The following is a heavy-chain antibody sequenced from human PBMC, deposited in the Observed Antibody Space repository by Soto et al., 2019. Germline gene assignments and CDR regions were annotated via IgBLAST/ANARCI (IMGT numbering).Heavy chain of an antibody. CDR3: ARAISGSYLYGLDV. J-gene: IGHJ6*02. CDR1: GFTFSNYE. V-gene: IGHV3-48*03. Sequence: PGGSLRLSCVASGFTFSNYEMNWVRQAPGRGLECVSYISSRGSIIYYADSVKGRFTISRDNAKNSLYLQMNSLRAEDTAVYYCARAISGSYLYGLDVWGQGTTVTVSS. CDR2: ISSRGSII. D-gene: IGHD1-26*01.